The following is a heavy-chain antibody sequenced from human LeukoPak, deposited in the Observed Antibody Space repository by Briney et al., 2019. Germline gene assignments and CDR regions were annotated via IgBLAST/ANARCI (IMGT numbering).Heavy chain of an antibody. CDR2: IFYSGST. D-gene: IGHD5-12*01. V-gene: IGHV4-39*07. J-gene: IGHJ5*02. Sequence: SETLSLTCTVSGGSISTSNYYWGWIRQPPGKGLEWIGNIFYSGSTYYGPSLKSRLTISLDTSRNKFSLKLSSVTAADTAVYYCARDRLGVNLAKFDPWGQGTLVTVSS. CDR1: GGSISTSNYY. CDR3: ARDRLGVNLAKFDP.